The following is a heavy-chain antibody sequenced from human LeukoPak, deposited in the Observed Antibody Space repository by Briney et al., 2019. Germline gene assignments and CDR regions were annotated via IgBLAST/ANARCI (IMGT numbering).Heavy chain of an antibody. J-gene: IGHJ4*02. CDR2: ISGSGGST. V-gene: IGHV3-23*01. CDR1: GFTFSSYA. CDR3: AKSSGGYSYGLGYFDY. D-gene: IGHD5-18*01. Sequence: SGGSLRLSCAASGFTFSSYAMSWVRQAPGKGLEWVSAISGSGGSTYYADSVKGRFTISRDNSKNTLYLQMNSLRAEDTAVYYCAKSSGGYSYGLGYFDYWGQGTLVTVSS.